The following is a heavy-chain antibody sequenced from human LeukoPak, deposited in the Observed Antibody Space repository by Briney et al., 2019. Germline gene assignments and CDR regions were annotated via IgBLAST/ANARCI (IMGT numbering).Heavy chain of an antibody. V-gene: IGHV3-9*01. Sequence: PGRSLRLSCAASGFTFDNYAMHWVRQAPGKGLEWLSIISWNSGYIGYADSVKGGFTISRDNAKKSLDLQMNSLRAEDTAFYYCAKVRGTYSSGYFFDYWGQGTLVTVSS. CDR2: ISWNSGYI. D-gene: IGHD6-19*01. J-gene: IGHJ4*02. CDR3: AKVRGTYSSGYFFDY. CDR1: GFTFDNYA.